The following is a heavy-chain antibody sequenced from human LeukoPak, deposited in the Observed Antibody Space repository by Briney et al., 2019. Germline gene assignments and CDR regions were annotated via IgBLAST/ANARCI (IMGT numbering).Heavy chain of an antibody. D-gene: IGHD3-22*01. Sequence: SETLSLTCAVYGGSFSGYYWSWIRQPPGKGLEWIGEINHSGSTNYNPSLKSRVTISVDTSKNQFSLKLSSVPAEDTAVYYCARGWIKYWLKSFDIWGQGTMVTVSS. CDR1: GGSFSGYY. CDR2: INHSGST. CDR3: ARGWIKYWLKSFDI. J-gene: IGHJ3*02. V-gene: IGHV4-34*01.